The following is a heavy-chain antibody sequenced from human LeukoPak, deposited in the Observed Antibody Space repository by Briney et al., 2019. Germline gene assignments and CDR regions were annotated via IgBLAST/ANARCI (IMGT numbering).Heavy chain of an antibody. V-gene: IGHV4-4*07. CDR3: ARDHCDDAACYPFDR. CDR2: VYLGGST. J-gene: IGHJ4*02. CDR1: GASFNCYY. D-gene: IGHD2-21*01. Sequence: SETLSLTCNVSGASFNCYYWSWIRQPAGKGLEWIGRVYLGGSTNYNPSLKSRVMMSLDKANNQFSLRLSSVTAADTATYYCARDHCDDAACYPFDRWGQGTLVTVSS.